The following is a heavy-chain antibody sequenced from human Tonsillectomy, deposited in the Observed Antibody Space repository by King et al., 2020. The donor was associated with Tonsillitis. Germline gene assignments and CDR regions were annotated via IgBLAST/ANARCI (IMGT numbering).Heavy chain of an antibody. Sequence: VQLQQWGAGRLKPSETLSLTCAVYCGSFSDFYWSWIRQPPGKGLEWTGEINHSGSTNYKPSLKSRCTISVDTSVNQISLKLSSVTAADTAVYYCARDPPRYYNGMDVWGQGTTVTVSS. CDR3: ARDPPRYYNGMDV. J-gene: IGHJ6*02. V-gene: IGHV4-34*01. CDR1: CGSFSDFY. CDR2: INHSGST.